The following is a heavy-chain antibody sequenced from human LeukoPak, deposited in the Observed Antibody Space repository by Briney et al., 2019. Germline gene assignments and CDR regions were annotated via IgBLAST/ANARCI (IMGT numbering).Heavy chain of an antibody. D-gene: IGHD5-12*01. CDR1: VFTFRAHE. Sequence: GGSLRLSCEASVFTFRAHEMNWGPHGPGKGRGWGSYISVSGSTLHYADSVKGRFTISRHNAKNSLYLQMDSLRPEDTAVYYCARGSDYDFTRPYFYGMDVWGQGTTVTVSS. CDR2: ISVSGSTL. J-gene: IGHJ6*02. V-gene: IGHV3-48*03. CDR3: ARGSDYDFTRPYFYGMDV.